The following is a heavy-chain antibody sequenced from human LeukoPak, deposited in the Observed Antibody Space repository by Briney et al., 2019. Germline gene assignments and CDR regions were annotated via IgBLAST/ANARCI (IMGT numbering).Heavy chain of an antibody. CDR1: GYTFTSYG. D-gene: IGHD5-24*01. CDR2: ISAYNGNT. Sequence: ASVKVSCKASGYTFTSYGISWVRQAPGQGLEWMGWISAYNGNTNYAQKLQGRVTMTTDTSTSTAYMELRSLRSDDTAVYCCARVEGPEMATISIEWGVDYWGQGTLVTVSS. V-gene: IGHV1-18*01. J-gene: IGHJ4*02. CDR3: ARVEGPEMATISIEWGVDY.